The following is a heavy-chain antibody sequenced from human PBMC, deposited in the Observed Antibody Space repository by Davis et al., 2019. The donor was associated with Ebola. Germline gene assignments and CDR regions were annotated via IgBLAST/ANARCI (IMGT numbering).Heavy chain of an antibody. CDR1: GFTFSRYA. V-gene: IGHV3-23*01. D-gene: IGHD6-13*01. J-gene: IGHJ4*02. CDR3: AKFTYSGSWFYDS. CDR2: IRASGSPT. Sequence: PGGSLRLSCAASGFTFSRYAMGWVRQAPGPGLEWVAAIRASGSPTNYADSVKGRFTISRDNSKNTLFLQLNSLRAEDTAVYYCAKFTYSGSWFYDSWGQGTLVTVSS.